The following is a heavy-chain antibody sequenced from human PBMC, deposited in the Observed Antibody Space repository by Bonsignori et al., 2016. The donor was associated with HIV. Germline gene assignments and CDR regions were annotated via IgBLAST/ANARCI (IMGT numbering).Heavy chain of an antibody. CDR3: ARGMGRGHASAI. Sequence: QVQLVHSGAEMKKPGASVRVSCRASGYTFTDYFLHWVRQATGQGLEWMGRINPKSGVSNYARKFQDRVTMTRDTSINTAYMELSRLTSDDTAVYFCARGMGRGHASAIWGLGT. J-gene: IGHJ3*02. CDR2: INPKSGVS. CDR1: GYTFTDYF. D-gene: IGHD3-10*01. V-gene: IGHV1-2*06.